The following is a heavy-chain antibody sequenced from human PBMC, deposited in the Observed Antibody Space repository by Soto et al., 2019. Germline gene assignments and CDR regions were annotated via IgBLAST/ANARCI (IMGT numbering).Heavy chain of an antibody. CDR2: IWYDGSIQ. CDR1: GFNFSTYA. Sequence: GGSLRLSCAASGFNFSTYAMDWVRQAPGGGLEWVAVIWYDGSIQYYADSVKGRFTISRDNSKNTVSLQMNSLQAEDTAVYYCARDPPGDYGFYFDYWGQGTLVTVSS. D-gene: IGHD4-17*01. V-gene: IGHV3-33*01. J-gene: IGHJ4*02. CDR3: ARDPPGDYGFYFDY.